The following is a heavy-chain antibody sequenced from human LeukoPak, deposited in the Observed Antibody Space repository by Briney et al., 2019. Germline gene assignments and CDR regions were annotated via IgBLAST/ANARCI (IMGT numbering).Heavy chain of an antibody. CDR3: ARVGATCDCFYY. CDR1: GYTFTSYD. J-gene: IGHJ4*02. CDR2: MNPNSGNT. D-gene: IGHD1-26*01. V-gene: IGHV1-8*01. Sequence: GASVKVSCKASGYTFTSYDINWVRQATGQGLEWMGWMNPNSGNTGYAQKFQGRVTMTRNTSISTAYMELSSLRSEDTAVYYCARVGATCDCFYYWGQGTLVTVSS.